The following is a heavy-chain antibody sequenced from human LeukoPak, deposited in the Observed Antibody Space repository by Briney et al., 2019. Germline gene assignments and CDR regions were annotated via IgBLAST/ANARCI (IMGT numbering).Heavy chain of an antibody. D-gene: IGHD5-18*01. CDR3: AKEGVATQRGYSYRHYFDY. V-gene: IGHV3-23*01. CDR1: GFTFSGYA. Sequence: GGSLRLSCAASGFTFSGYAMSWVRQAPGKGLEWVSAISGSGGSTYYADSVKGRFTISRDNSKNTLYLQMNSLRAEDTAVYYCAKEGVATQRGYSYRHYFDYWGQGTLVTVSS. J-gene: IGHJ4*02. CDR2: ISGSGGST.